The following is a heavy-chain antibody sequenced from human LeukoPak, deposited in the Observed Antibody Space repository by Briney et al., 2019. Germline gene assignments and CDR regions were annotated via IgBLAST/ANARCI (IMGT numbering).Heavy chain of an antibody. CDR2: INHSGST. V-gene: IGHV4-34*01. J-gene: IGHJ4*02. Sequence: PSETLSLTCAVYGGSFSGYYWSWIRQPPGKGLEWIREINHSGSTNYNPSLKSRVTISVNTSKNQFSLKLSSVTAADTAVYYCARGEPTNYDFWSGYPGKYYFDYWGQGTLVTVSS. CDR3: ARGEPTNYDFWSGYPGKYYFDY. D-gene: IGHD3-3*01. CDR1: GGSFSGYY.